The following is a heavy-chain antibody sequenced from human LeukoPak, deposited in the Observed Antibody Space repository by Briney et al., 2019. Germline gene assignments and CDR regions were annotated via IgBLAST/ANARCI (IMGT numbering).Heavy chain of an antibody. Sequence: GGSLRLSCAASGLSFSAQWMNWVRQAPGQGLEWVANIKYEGSEEYYADSVKGRFTISRDNAKNSLSLQMNYVRAGDTAIYYCAYTNHLTYWGQGTLVTVSS. CDR3: AYTNHLTY. CDR2: IKYEGSEE. D-gene: IGHD3-16*01. J-gene: IGHJ4*02. V-gene: IGHV3-7*01. CDR1: GLSFSAQW.